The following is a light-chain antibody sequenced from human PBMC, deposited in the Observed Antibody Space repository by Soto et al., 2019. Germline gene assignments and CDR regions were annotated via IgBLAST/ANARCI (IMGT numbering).Light chain of an antibody. CDR1: QSVSSY. J-gene: IGKJ1*01. V-gene: IGKV3-20*01. CDR3: QQYGRSPWT. Sequence: EIVMTQSPATLSVSPGERATLSRRASQSVSSYLAWYQQKPGQAPGLLIYGASSRATGIPDRFSGSGSGTDFTLTISRLEPEDFAVYYCQQYGRSPWTFGQGTKVE. CDR2: GAS.